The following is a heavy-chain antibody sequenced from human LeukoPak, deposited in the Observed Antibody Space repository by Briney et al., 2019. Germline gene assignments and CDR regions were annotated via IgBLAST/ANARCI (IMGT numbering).Heavy chain of an antibody. V-gene: IGHV3-21*01. CDR2: ISSSSSYI. Sequence: PGGSLRLSCAASGFTFSSYSMNWVLQAPGKGLEWVSSISSSSSYIYYADSVKGRFTISRDNAKNSLYLQMNSLRAEDTAVYYCARVGGGASDYGGNGGHYFDYWGQGTLVTVSS. CDR3: ARVGGGASDYGGNGGHYFDY. D-gene: IGHD4-23*01. J-gene: IGHJ4*02. CDR1: GFTFSSYS.